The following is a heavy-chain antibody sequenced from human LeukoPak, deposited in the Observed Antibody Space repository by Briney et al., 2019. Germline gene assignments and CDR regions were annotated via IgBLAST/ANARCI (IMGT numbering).Heavy chain of an antibody. CDR2: IIGDGGST. CDR1: GFTFDDYA. CDR3: AKGFRVGSGYYGACMDV. V-gene: IGHV3-43*02. D-gene: IGHD3-3*01. Sequence: PGGSVRLSCAASGFTFDDYAMHWDRQAPGKGLEWVSLIIGDGGSTYYADSVKGRFTISRDNSKNSLYLQMYSLRTEDTALYYCAKGFRVGSGYYGACMDVWGQGTTVTVSS. J-gene: IGHJ6*02.